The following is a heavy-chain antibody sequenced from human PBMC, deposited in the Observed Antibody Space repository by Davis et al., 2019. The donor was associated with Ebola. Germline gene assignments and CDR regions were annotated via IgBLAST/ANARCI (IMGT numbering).Heavy chain of an antibody. CDR2: IDPSDSYT. V-gene: IGHV5-10-1*01. CDR1: GYSFSMYW. J-gene: IGHJ4*02. D-gene: IGHD3-16*01. Sequence: GESLKISCKTSGYSFSMYWISWVRQMPGKGLEWMGRIDPSDSYTDYSPSFQGHVTISVDKSIRTAYLQWSSLKASDTAMYYCARQNLRLGESAYAPFDYWGQGTLVTVSS. CDR3: ARQNLRLGESAYAPFDY.